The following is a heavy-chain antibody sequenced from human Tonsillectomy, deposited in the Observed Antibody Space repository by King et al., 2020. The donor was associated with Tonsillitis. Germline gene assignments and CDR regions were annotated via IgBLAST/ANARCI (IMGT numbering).Heavy chain of an antibody. D-gene: IGHD2-2*01. CDR2: INWNGGST. Sequence: EVQLVESGGGVVRPGGSLRLSCAASGFTFGDYGMSWVRQAPGKGLEWVSGINWNGGSTGYADSVKGRFTISRDNAKNSLYLQMNSLRAEDTALYYCARVHCSSTSCYRGRFDYWGQGTLVTVSS. J-gene: IGHJ4*02. CDR1: GFTFGDYG. V-gene: IGHV3-20*04. CDR3: ARVHCSSTSCYRGRFDY.